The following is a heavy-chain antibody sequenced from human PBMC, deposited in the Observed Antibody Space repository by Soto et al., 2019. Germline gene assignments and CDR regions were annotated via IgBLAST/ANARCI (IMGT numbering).Heavy chain of an antibody. V-gene: IGHV1-69*13. J-gene: IGHJ6*02. D-gene: IGHD2-15*01. Sequence: ASVKVSCKASGGTFSSYAISWVRQAPGQGLEWMGGIIPIFGTANYAQKFQGRVTITADESTSTAYMELSSLRSEDTAVYYCARDCSGGSCYDYYYYGMDVWGQGTTVTVSS. CDR2: IIPIFGTA. CDR1: GGTFSSYA. CDR3: ARDCSGGSCYDYYYYGMDV.